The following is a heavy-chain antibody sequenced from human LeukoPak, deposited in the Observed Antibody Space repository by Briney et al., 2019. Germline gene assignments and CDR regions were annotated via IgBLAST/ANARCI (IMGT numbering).Heavy chain of an antibody. CDR1: GFTFSDYY. CDR2: ISSSGSTI. Sequence: GGSLRLSCAASGFTFSDYYMSWIRQAPGKGLEWVSYISSSGSTIYYADSVKGRFTISRDNAQNSLYLQMNSLRAEDTAVYCCARIGSGYEDYYFDYWGQGTLVTVSS. D-gene: IGHD3-22*01. V-gene: IGHV3-11*01. J-gene: IGHJ4*02. CDR3: ARIGSGYEDYYFDY.